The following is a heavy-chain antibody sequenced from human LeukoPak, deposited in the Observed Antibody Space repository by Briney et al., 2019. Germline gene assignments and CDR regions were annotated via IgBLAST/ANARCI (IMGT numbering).Heavy chain of an antibody. V-gene: IGHV4-61*02. D-gene: IGHD5-18*01. CDR2: IYTSGST. CDR1: GGSISSGSYY. CDR3: ARGTPDVDTAMLYYFDY. J-gene: IGHJ4*02. Sequence: SETLPPTCTVSGGSISSGSYYWSWIRQPAGKGLEWIGRIYTSGSTNYNPSLKSRVTISVDTSKNQFSLKLSSVTAADTAVYYCARGTPDVDTAMLYYFDYWGQGTLVTVSS.